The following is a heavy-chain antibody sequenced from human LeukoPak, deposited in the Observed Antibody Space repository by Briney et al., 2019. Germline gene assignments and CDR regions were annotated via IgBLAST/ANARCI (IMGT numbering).Heavy chain of an antibody. D-gene: IGHD3-10*01. Sequence: SETLSLTCTVSGVSISSTSYYWSWIRQPPGKGLEWIGYIYYSGSTYYSPSLKSRVTMSVDTSNNQFSLKLTSVTAADTAIYYCYGSGIWGQGTLVTVSS. CDR2: IYYSGST. V-gene: IGHV4-30-4*01. CDR3: YGSGI. J-gene: IGHJ4*02. CDR1: GVSISSTSYY.